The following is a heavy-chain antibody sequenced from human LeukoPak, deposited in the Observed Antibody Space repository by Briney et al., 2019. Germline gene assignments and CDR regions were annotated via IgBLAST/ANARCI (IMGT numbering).Heavy chain of an antibody. Sequence: ASVKVSCKASGYTFTSYDINWVRQATGQGVEWMGWMNPNSGSTGYAQKFQGRVTITRNTSIRTAYMELSGLRSEDSAVYYCARGRSTGYPYYFEYWGQGTLVTVSS. CDR3: ARGRSTGYPYYFEY. CDR1: GYTFTSYD. V-gene: IGHV1-8*03. J-gene: IGHJ4*02. CDR2: MNPNSGST. D-gene: IGHD5-12*01.